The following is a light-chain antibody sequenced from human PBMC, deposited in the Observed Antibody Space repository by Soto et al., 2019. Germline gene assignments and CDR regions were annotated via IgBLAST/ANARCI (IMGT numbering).Light chain of an antibody. V-gene: IGKV1-5*01. CDR1: QSISSW. Sequence: IQMTQSPSTLSASVGDRVTITCRASQSISSWLAWYQQKPGKAPKLLIYDASSLESGVPSRFSGSGSGTEFTLTISSLQPDDFATYYCQQYNTFGQGTKVEIK. CDR3: QQYNT. CDR2: DAS. J-gene: IGKJ1*01.